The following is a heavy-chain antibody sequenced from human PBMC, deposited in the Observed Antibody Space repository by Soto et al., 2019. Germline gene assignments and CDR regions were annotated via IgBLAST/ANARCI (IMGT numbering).Heavy chain of an antibody. CDR2: ISWNSGSI. Sequence: PGGSLRLSCAGSGFTFDDYAMHWVRQAPGKGLEWVSGISWNSGSIGYADSVKGRFTISRDNAKNSLYLQMNSLRAEDTALYYCAKDSCSSTSCLYYYYGMDVWGQGTTVTVSS. CDR3: AKDSCSSTSCLYYYYGMDV. J-gene: IGHJ6*02. D-gene: IGHD2-2*01. CDR1: GFTFDDYA. V-gene: IGHV3-9*01.